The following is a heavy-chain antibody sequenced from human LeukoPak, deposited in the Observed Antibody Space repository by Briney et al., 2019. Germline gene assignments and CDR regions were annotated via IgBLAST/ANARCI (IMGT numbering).Heavy chain of an antibody. V-gene: IGHV3-9*03. D-gene: IGHD6-13*01. CDR3: AKGGGSSWYEGSWFDP. CDR1: GFTFDDYA. Sequence: PGRSLRLSCAASGFTFDDYAMHWVRQAPGKGLEWVSGISWNSGSIGYADSVKGRFTISRDNAKNSLYLQMNSLRAEDMALYYCAKGGGSSWYEGSWFDPWAREPWSPSPQ. J-gene: IGHJ5*02. CDR2: ISWNSGSI.